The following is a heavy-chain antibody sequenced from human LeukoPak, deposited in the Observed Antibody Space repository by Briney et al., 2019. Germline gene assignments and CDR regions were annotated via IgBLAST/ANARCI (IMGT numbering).Heavy chain of an antibody. D-gene: IGHD3-10*01. Sequence: PGGSLRLSCVASGFTFDDYAMHWVRQAPGKGLEWVSGISWNSGSIGYADSVKGRFTISRDNAKNSLYLQTHSLIPEDTAFYYCAKDLLIRGLITTFDYWGQGTLVTVSS. V-gene: IGHV3-9*01. CDR2: ISWNSGSI. CDR3: AKDLLIRGLITTFDY. J-gene: IGHJ4*02. CDR1: GFTFDDYA.